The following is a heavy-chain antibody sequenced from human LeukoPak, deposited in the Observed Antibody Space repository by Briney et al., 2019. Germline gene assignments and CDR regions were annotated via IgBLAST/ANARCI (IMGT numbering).Heavy chain of an antibody. D-gene: IGHD3-10*02. J-gene: IGHJ3*02. CDR1: GFTFSSYA. Sequence: GGSLRLSCAASGFTFSSYAMSWVRQAPGKGLEWVSAISGSGGSTYYADSVKGRFTISRDNAKNSLYLQMNSLRAEDTALYYCAKDMFSGERGAFDIWGQGTMVTVSS. V-gene: IGHV3-23*01. CDR3: AKDMFSGERGAFDI. CDR2: ISGSGGST.